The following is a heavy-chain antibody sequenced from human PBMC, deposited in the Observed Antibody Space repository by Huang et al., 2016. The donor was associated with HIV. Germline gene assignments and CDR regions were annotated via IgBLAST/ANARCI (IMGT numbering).Heavy chain of an antibody. D-gene: IGHD1-26*01. V-gene: IGHV4-34*01. CDR2: INYSGST. J-gene: IGHJ3*02. Sequence: QVQLQQWGAGLLKPSETLSLTCAVYGGSFSGHYWRWIRQPPGKGLEWNWEINYSGSTNDNPSLKSRVTISIDTSKNQLSLKLSSVTAADTAVYYCARGGVGATSDAFDIWGQGTMVTVSS. CDR1: GGSFSGHY. CDR3: ARGGVGATSDAFDI.